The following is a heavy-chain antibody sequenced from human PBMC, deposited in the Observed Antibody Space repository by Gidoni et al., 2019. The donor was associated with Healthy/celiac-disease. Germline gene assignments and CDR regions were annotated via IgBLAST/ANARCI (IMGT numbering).Heavy chain of an antibody. Sequence: EVQLLEAGGGLVQPGGSRRLSCAASGLTFSSSAMRWVRQAPGKGLEWVSAISGSGGSTYYADSVKGRFTISRDNSKNTLYLQMNSLRAEDTAVYYCAKSGRWGGYPDYWGQGTLVTVSS. CDR2: ISGSGGST. CDR1: GLTFSSSA. CDR3: AKSGRWGGYPDY. J-gene: IGHJ4*02. D-gene: IGHD3-3*01. V-gene: IGHV3-23*01.